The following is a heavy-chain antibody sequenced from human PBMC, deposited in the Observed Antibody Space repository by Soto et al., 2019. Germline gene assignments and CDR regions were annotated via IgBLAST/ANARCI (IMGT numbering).Heavy chain of an antibody. D-gene: IGHD2-2*01. V-gene: IGHV4-34*01. CDR1: GGSFSGYY. CDR3: AREDCSSTSCYLDY. J-gene: IGHJ4*02. CDR2: INHSGST. Sequence: QVQLQQWGAGLLKPSETLSLTCAVYGGSFSGYYWSWIRQPPGKGLEWIGEINHSGSTNYNPSLKSRVTISVDTSKNQFSLKLSSVTAADTAVYYCAREDCSSTSCYLDYWGQGTLVTVSS.